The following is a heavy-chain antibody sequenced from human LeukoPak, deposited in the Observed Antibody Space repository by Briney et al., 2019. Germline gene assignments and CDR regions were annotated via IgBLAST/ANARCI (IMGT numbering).Heavy chain of an antibody. CDR2: IYSGGST. CDR3: ARARNYYDSSGYYDY. J-gene: IGHJ4*02. V-gene: IGHV3-53*01. D-gene: IGHD3-22*01. CDR1: GFTVSSNY. Sequence: GGSLRLSCAASGFTVSSNYMSWVRQAPGKGLEWVSVIYSGGSTYYADSVKGRFTISRDNSKNTLYLQMNSLRAEDTAVYYCARARNYYDSSGYYDYWGQGTLVTVSS.